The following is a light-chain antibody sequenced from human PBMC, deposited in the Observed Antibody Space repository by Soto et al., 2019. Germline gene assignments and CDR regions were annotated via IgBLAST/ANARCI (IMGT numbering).Light chain of an antibody. CDR2: AAS. CDR3: QQLFDSPIT. V-gene: IGKV1-9*01. Sequence: DIQLTQSPSFLSAAVGDRVTITCRASQGISSDLAWYQQNPGKAPKLLIYAASTLESGVPSRFSATVSGTEFSLTITSLQPEDFATYYCQQLFDSPITLGQGTRLEIK. J-gene: IGKJ5*01. CDR1: QGISSD.